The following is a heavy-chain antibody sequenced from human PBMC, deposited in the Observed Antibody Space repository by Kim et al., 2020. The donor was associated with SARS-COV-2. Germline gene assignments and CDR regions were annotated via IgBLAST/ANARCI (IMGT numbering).Heavy chain of an antibody. D-gene: IGHD3-22*01. J-gene: IGHJ4*02. CDR3: ARDDNLSSLG. Sequence: YIYYADSVKGRFTISRDNAKNSLYLQMNSLRAEDTAVYYCARDDNLSSLGWGQGTLVTVSS. V-gene: IGHV3-21*01. CDR2: YI.